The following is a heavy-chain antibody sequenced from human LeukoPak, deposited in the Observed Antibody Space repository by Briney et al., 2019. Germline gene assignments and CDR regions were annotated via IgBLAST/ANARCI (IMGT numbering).Heavy chain of an antibody. Sequence: GESLKISCKGSGYSFTSYWISWVRQMPGKGLEWMGRIDPSDSYTNYSPSFQGHVTISADKSINTAYLQWSSLKASDTAMYYCARSYDILTGLDYWGQGTLVTVSS. CDR2: IDPSDSYT. CDR1: GYSFTSYW. J-gene: IGHJ4*02. D-gene: IGHD3-9*01. V-gene: IGHV5-10-1*01. CDR3: ARSYDILTGLDY.